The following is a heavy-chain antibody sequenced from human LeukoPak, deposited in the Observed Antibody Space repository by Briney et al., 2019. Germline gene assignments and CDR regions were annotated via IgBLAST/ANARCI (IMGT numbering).Heavy chain of an antibody. Sequence: ASVKVSCKASGYTFTSYDINWVRQDTGQGLEWMGWMNPNSGNTGYAQKFQGRVTMTRNTSISTAYMELSSLRSEDTAVYYCARSPSRERKWIQLWSPNFDYWGQGTLVTVSS. CDR2: MNPNSGNT. CDR1: GYTFTSYD. D-gene: IGHD5-18*01. J-gene: IGHJ4*02. V-gene: IGHV1-8*01. CDR3: ARSPSRERKWIQLWSPNFDY.